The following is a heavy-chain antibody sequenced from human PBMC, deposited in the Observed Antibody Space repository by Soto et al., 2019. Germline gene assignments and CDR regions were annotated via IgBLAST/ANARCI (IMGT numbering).Heavy chain of an antibody. J-gene: IGHJ4*02. CDR2: IYYSGST. D-gene: IGHD2-15*01. CDR1: GGSISSYY. V-gene: IGHV4-59*01. CDR3: ASASGYCSGGSCYAV. Sequence: SETLSLTCTVSGGSISSYYWSWIRQPPGKGLEWIGYIYYSGSTNYNPSLKSRVTISVDTSKNQFSLKLRSVTAAHTAVYYCASASGYCSGGSCYAVWGQGTLVNVSS.